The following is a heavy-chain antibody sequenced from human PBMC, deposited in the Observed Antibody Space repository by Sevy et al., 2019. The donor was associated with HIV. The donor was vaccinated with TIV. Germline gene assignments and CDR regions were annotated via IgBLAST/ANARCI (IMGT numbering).Heavy chain of an antibody. Sequence: GGSLRLSCAASGFTFSSYAMSWVRQAPGKGLEWVSAISGSGGSTYYADSVKGRFTISRDNSKNTLYLQMNSLRAEDKAVNYLSKELYDDTIDHWGQGTLVTVSS. CDR3: SKELYDDTIDH. CDR2: ISGSGGST. CDR1: GFTFSSYA. V-gene: IGHV3-23*01. J-gene: IGHJ4*01. D-gene: IGHD3-9*01.